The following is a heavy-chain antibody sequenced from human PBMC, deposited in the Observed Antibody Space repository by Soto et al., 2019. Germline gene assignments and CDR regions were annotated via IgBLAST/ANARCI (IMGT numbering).Heavy chain of an antibody. J-gene: IGHJ6*02. CDR3: AKDTDYGDYGYYYYYYGMAV. D-gene: IGHD4-17*01. Sequence: QVQLVESGGGVVQPGRSPRLSCAASGFTFSSYGMHWVRQAPGKGLEWVAVISYDGSNKYYADSVKGRFTISRDNSKNTLYLQMNSLRAEDTAVYYCAKDTDYGDYGYYYYYYGMAVWGQGTTVTVSS. CDR2: ISYDGSNK. V-gene: IGHV3-30*18. CDR1: GFTFSSYG.